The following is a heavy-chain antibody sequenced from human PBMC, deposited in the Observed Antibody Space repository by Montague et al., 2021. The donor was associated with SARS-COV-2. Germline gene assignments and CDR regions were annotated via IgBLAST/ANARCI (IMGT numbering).Heavy chain of an antibody. CDR3: ARGTAYDHVYY. J-gene: IGHJ4*02. CDR2: THYNGTT. V-gene: IGHV4-59*12. D-gene: IGHD2-8*02. Sequence: SETLSLTRTPSSGSLSGYYWNWIRQPPGTGLEWIGFTHYNGTTKYNPSPKSRLNMSLDTSKNQFSLTLNSVTAADTAIYYCARGTAYDHVYYWGQGAPVTVAS. CDR1: SGSLSGYY.